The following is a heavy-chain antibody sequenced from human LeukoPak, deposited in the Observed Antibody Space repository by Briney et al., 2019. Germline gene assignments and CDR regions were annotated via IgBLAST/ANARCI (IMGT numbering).Heavy chain of an antibody. V-gene: IGHV4-30-4*08. CDR2: IYYSGST. CDR3: ARRAPLMVSQPDY. Sequence: PSQTLSLTCTVSGGSISSGDYYWSWIRQPPGKGLEWIGYIYYSGSTYYNPSLKSRVTISVDTSKNQFSLKLSSVTAADTAVYYCARRAPLMVSQPDYWGQGTLVTVSS. J-gene: IGHJ4*02. CDR1: GGSISSGDYY. D-gene: IGHD4/OR15-4a*01.